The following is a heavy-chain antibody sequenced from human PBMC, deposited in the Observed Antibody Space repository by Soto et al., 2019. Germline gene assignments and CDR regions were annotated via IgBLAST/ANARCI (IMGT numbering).Heavy chain of an antibody. D-gene: IGHD2-15*01. V-gene: IGHV4-34*01. CDR2: INHSGST. CDR3: ARGRVDIVVVVAATTEIDY. J-gene: IGHJ4*02. CDR1: GGSFSGYY. Sequence: SETLSLTCAVYGGSFSGYYWSWIRQPPGKGLEWIGEINHSGSTNYNPSLKSRVTISVDTSKNQFSLKLSSVTAADTAVYYCARGRVDIVVVVAATTEIDYWGQGTLVTVSS.